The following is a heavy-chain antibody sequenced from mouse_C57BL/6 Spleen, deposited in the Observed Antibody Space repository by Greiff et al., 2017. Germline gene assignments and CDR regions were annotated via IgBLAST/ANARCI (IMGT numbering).Heavy chain of an antibody. D-gene: IGHD3-2*02. J-gene: IGHJ3*01. CDR3: TLDSAGYGAY. V-gene: IGHV14-1*01. Sequence: VQLQQSGAELVRPGASVKLSCTASGFNIKDYYMHWVKQRPEQGLEWIGRIDPEDGATEYAPKFQGKATMTADPSSNTAYLQLSSLTSEDAADYYCTLDSAGYGAYWGQGTLVTVSA. CDR2: IDPEDGAT. CDR1: GFNIKDYY.